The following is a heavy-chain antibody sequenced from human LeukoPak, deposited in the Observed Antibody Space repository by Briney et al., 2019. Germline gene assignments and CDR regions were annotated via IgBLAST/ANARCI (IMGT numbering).Heavy chain of an antibody. V-gene: IGHV3-21*01. D-gene: IGHD2-15*01. CDR3: ARDITEDIVVVVAAANDY. CDR2: ISSSSSYI. Sequence: GGSLRLSCAASGFTFSNYAMNWVRQAPGKGLEWVPSISSSSSYIYYADSVKGRFTISRDNAKNSLSLQMNSLRAEDTAVYYCARDITEDIVVVVAAANDYWGQGTLVTVSS. CDR1: GFTFSNYA. J-gene: IGHJ4*02.